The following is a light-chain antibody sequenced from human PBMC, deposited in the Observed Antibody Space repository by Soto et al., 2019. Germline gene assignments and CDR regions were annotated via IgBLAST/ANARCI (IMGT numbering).Light chain of an antibody. CDR2: AVS. Sequence: QSVLTQPASVYGSPGQSITISCSGTSSDVGSYDHVAWYQQFPGKTPKLMIYAVSNRPSGVSNRFSGSKSGNTASLNISGLQAEDEADYYCISYTGSSTSYVFGTGTKLTVL. V-gene: IGLV2-14*01. CDR3: ISYTGSSTSYV. J-gene: IGLJ1*01. CDR1: SSDVGSYDH.